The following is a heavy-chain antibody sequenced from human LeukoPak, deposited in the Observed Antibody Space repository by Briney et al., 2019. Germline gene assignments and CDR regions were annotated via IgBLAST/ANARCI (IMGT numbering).Heavy chain of an antibody. CDR1: GYTFTSYG. V-gene: IGHV1-18*01. D-gene: IGHD2/OR15-2a*01. Sequence: ASVKVSCTASGYTFTSYGISWVRQAPGQGLEWMGWISAYNGNTNYAQKLQGRVTMTTDTSTSTAYLELRSLRSDDTAVYYCARVSSFSNYFDYWGQGTLVTVSS. J-gene: IGHJ4*02. CDR2: ISAYNGNT. CDR3: ARVSSFSNYFDY.